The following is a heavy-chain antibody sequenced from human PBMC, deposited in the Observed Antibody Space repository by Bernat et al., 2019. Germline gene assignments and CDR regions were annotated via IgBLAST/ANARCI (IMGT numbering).Heavy chain of an antibody. Sequence: EVQLVQSGAEVKKPGESLKISCKASGYTFTNYWIAWVRQMPGKGLECMGLVYPGDSDTRYSPSFQGQVTISADKSITTVYLQWRSLKATDTAIIYCARRWSTTTAAAYFDSWGQGTLVTVSS. CDR3: ARRWSTTTAAAYFDS. V-gene: IGHV5-51*03. J-gene: IGHJ4*02. CDR2: VYPGDSDT. D-gene: IGHD6-13*01. CDR1: GYTFTNYW.